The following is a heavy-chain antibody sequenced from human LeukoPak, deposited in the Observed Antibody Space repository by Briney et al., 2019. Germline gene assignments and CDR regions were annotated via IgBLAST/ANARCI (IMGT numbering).Heavy chain of an antibody. CDR1: GFNFSSFV. D-gene: IGHD3-22*01. V-gene: IGHV3-23*01. Sequence: GGSLRLSCAGSGFNFSSFVMTWVRQAPGKGLEWVSIISASGRGTYYADSVKGRFTISRDKSKNTLSLQMNGLRVEDTAVYYCAKKGYYDGSGYYMYYFDHWGQGTLVTVSS. J-gene: IGHJ4*02. CDR3: AKKGYYDGSGYYMYYFDH. CDR2: ISASGRGT.